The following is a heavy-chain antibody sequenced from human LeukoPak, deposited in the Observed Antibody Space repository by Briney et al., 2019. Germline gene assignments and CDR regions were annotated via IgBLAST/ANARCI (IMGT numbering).Heavy chain of an antibody. Sequence: SGGSLRLSCAASGFTFSSAWVHWVRQAPGKGLEWVGLIESETDGGTTDYAAPVKDRFIISRDDSKNILYLQMSSLKTEDTAIYYCTTLYRLDPWGQGTLVTVSS. D-gene: IGHD3-10*01. V-gene: IGHV3-15*04. J-gene: IGHJ5*02. CDR2: IESETDGGTT. CDR1: GFTFSSAW. CDR3: TTLYRLDP.